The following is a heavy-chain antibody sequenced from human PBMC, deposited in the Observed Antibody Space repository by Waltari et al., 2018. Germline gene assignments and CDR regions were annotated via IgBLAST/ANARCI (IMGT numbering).Heavy chain of an antibody. J-gene: IGHJ4*02. V-gene: IGHV1-46*01. CDR2: INPSGGST. Sequence: MHWVRQAPGQGLEWMGIINPSGGSTSYAQKFQGRVTMTRDTSTSTVYMELSSLRSEDTAVYYCASGGFYGSGSYHPFDYWGQGTLVTVSS. D-gene: IGHD3-10*01. CDR3: ASGGFYGSGSYHPFDY.